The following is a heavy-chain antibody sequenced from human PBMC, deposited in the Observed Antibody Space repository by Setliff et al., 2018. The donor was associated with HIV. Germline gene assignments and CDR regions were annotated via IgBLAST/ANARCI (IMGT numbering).Heavy chain of an antibody. V-gene: IGHV1-18*01. CDR3: ARDSPYYYDSSGYSNWFDP. CDR1: GYTFTSYG. D-gene: IGHD3-22*01. J-gene: IGHJ5*02. CDR2: ISAYNGNT. Sequence: GASVKVSCKASGYTFTSYGISWVRQAPGQGLEWMGWISAYNGNTNYAQKLQGRVTMTTDTSTSTAYMELRSLRSDDTAVYYCARDSPYYYDSSGYSNWFDPWGQGTLVTVSS.